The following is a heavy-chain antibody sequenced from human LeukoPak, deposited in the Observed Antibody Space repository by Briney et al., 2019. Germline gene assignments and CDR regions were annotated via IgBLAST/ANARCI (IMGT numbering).Heavy chain of an antibody. CDR1: GFTFSASS. Sequence: GGSLRLSCAATGFTFSASSMHWVRQAPGKGLEWVALISDDGSNESFADSVKGRFTISRDNSKNTLYLQMNSLRADDTAVYYCARDHQVSYFDYWGQGTLVTVSS. CDR3: ARDHQVSYFDY. D-gene: IGHD6-6*01. CDR2: ISDDGSNE. J-gene: IGHJ4*02. V-gene: IGHV3-30*04.